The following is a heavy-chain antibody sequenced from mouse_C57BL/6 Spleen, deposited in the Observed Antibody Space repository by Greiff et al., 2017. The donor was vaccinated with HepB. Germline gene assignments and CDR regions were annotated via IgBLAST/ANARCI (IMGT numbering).Heavy chain of an antibody. CDR3: ARSYDGYYYAMDY. J-gene: IGHJ4*01. Sequence: VQLVESGAELVKPGASVKMSCKASGYTFTTYPIEWMKQNHGKSLEWIGNFHPYNDDTKYNEKFKGKATLTVEKSSSTVYLELSRLTSDDSAVYYCARSYDGYYYAMDYWGQGTSVTVSS. V-gene: IGHV1-47*01. D-gene: IGHD2-3*01. CDR2: FHPYNDDT. CDR1: GYTFTTYP.